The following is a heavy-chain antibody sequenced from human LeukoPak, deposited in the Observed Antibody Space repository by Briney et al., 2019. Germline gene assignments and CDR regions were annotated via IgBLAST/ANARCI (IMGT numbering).Heavy chain of an antibody. V-gene: IGHV1-18*01. Sequence: ASVKVSCKASGYTFTSYGISWVRQAPGQGLEWMGWISAYNGNTNYAQKLQGRVTMTTDTSTSTAYMELRNLRSDDTAVYYCARDSGYDYYGDGMDVWGQGTTVTVSS. D-gene: IGHD5-12*01. J-gene: IGHJ6*02. CDR2: ISAYNGNT. CDR3: ARDSGYDYYGDGMDV. CDR1: GYTFTSYG.